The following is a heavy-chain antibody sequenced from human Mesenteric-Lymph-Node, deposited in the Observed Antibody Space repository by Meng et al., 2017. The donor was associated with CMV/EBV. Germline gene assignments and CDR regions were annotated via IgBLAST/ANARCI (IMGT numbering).Heavy chain of an antibody. J-gene: IGHJ4*02. CDR1: GFTFSTYS. V-gene: IGHV3-48*04. D-gene: IGHD1-7*01. Sequence: GESLKISCGVSGFTFSTYSMNWVRQAPGKGLEWVSYISSGSSSIYYADPVRGRFIISRDNAKNSLYLQMNSLRVEDKAVYYCARGFNYEPNFDYWGQGSLVTVSS. CDR3: ARGFNYEPNFDY. CDR2: ISSGSSSI.